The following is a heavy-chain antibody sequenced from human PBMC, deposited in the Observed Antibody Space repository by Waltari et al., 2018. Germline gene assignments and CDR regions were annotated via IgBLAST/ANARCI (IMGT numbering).Heavy chain of an antibody. CDR2: INYSGTT. V-gene: IGHV4-34*01. J-gene: IGHJ4*02. CDR3: ARGRPSDDGRLLGFFD. D-gene: IGHD3-3*01. Sequence: QVQLQQWGVGLLKPSETLSLTCAVSSESFSAYPWHWIRRPPGKGLEWMGEINYSGTTNYNSSLRSRVTILADASKIQVSLKLRAATAADTTMYYCARGRPSDDGRLLGFFDWGQGILVTVAS. CDR1: SESFSAYP.